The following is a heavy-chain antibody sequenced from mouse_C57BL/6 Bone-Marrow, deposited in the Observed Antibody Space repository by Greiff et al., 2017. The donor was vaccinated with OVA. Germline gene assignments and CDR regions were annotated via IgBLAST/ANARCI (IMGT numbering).Heavy chain of an antibody. J-gene: IGHJ2*01. Sequence: VQLQQPGAELVKPGASVKLSCKASGYTFTSYWMPWVKQRPGRGLEWIGRIDPNSGGTKYNEKFKSKATLTVDKPSSTAYMQLSSLTSEDSAVYYCASRYSNYLYYFDYWGQGTTLTVSS. CDR1: GYTFTSYW. CDR2: IDPNSGGT. D-gene: IGHD2-5*01. V-gene: IGHV1-72*01. CDR3: ASRYSNYLYYFDY.